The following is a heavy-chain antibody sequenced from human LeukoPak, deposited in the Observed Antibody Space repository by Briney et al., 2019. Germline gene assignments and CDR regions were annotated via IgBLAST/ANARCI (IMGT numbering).Heavy chain of an antibody. J-gene: IGHJ6*03. CDR1: GYSFSSYW. Sequence: GESLKLSCKGSGYSFSSYWIGWVRQMPGKGLDRMVIIYPGDFDTRYSPSFQGQVTISADKSISTAYLQWSSLKASDTAMYYCARFSIDVVITKYYYYMDVWGKGTTVTVSS. CDR3: ARFSIDVVITKYYYYMDV. V-gene: IGHV5-51*01. D-gene: IGHD3-22*01. CDR2: IYPGDFDT.